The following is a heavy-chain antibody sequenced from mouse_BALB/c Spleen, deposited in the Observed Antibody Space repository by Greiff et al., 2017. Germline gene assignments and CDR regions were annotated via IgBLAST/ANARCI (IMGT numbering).Heavy chain of an antibody. Sequence: EVKVEESGGGLVQPGGSMKLSCVASGFTFSNYWMNWVRQSPEKGLEWVAEIRLKSNNYATHYAESVKGRFTISRDDSKSSVYLQMNNLRAEDTGIYYCTLYYYGSSYVYAMDYWGQGTSVTVSS. CDR1: GFTFSNYW. D-gene: IGHD1-1*01. J-gene: IGHJ4*01. CDR3: TLYYYGSSYVYAMDY. V-gene: IGHV6-6*02. CDR2: IRLKSNNYAT.